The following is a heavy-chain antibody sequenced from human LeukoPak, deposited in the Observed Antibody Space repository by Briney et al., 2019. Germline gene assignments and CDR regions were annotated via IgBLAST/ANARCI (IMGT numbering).Heavy chain of an antibody. CDR1: GFTFSSTG. Sequence: SGGSLRLSCTASGFTFSSTGMHWVRQAPGKGPEWVSYIRYDGNNKYYGDSVKGRLTVSRDNSKNTLYLQMNSLRVEDTAVYYCAREFMGYCSGGSCGSYYWGQGTLVTVSS. CDR2: IRYDGNNK. CDR3: AREFMGYCSGGSCGSYY. V-gene: IGHV3-30*02. D-gene: IGHD2-15*01. J-gene: IGHJ4*02.